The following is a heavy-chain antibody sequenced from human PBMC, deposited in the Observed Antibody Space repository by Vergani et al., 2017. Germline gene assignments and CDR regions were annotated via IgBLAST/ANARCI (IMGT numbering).Heavy chain of an antibody. CDR3: ARERVGYCSSTSCYRRAFDI. V-gene: IGHV4-39*07. CDR2: INHSGST. J-gene: IGHJ3*02. D-gene: IGHD2-2*02. Sequence: QLQLQESGPGLVKPSETLSLTCTVSGGSISSSSYYWSWIRQPPGKGLEWIGEINHSGSTNYNPSLKSRVTISVDTSKNQFSLKLSSVTAADTAVYYCARERVGYCSSTSCYRRAFDIWGQGTMVTVSS. CDR1: GGSISSSSYY.